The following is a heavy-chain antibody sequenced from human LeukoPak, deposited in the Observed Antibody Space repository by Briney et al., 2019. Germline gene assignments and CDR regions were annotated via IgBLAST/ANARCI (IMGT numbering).Heavy chain of an antibody. CDR3: ARHNNDMVNFDY. CDR1: GGSISSSSYY. J-gene: IGHJ4*02. V-gene: IGHV4-39*01. CDR2: IYYSGST. D-gene: IGHD4-23*01. Sequence: SETLSLTCTVSGGSISSSSYYWGWIRQPPGKGLEWIGSIYYSGSTYYNPSLKSRVTISVDTSKNQFSLKLSSVAAADTAVYYCARHNNDMVNFDYWGQGTLVTVSS.